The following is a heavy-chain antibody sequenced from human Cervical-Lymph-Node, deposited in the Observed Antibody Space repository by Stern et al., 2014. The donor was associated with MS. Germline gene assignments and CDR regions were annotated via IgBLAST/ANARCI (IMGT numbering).Heavy chain of an antibody. CDR1: GGSISSGSYY. V-gene: IGHV4-61*02. J-gene: IGHJ5*02. D-gene: IGHD3-3*01. CDR3: ARASYDFWSGYYHWFDP. CDR2: IYTSGST. Sequence: QVQLQESGPGLVKPSQTLSLTCTVSGGSISSGSYYWSWIRQPAGKGLEWIGRIYTSGSTNYNPSLKSRVTISVDTSKTHFSLKLSSVTAADTAVYYCARASYDFWSGYYHWFDPWGQGTLVTVSS.